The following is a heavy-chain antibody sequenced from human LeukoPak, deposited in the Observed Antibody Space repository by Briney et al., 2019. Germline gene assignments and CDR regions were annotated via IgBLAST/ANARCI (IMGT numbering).Heavy chain of an antibody. CDR3: AREGYCSGGSCYLYNWFDP. J-gene: IGHJ5*02. CDR2: IYYSGST. Sequence: KPSETLSLTCTVSGGSISSYYWSWIRQPPGKGLEWIGYIYYSGSTNYNPSLKGRVTISVDTSKNQFSLKLSSVTAADTAVYYCAREGYCSGGSCYLYNWFDPWGQGTLVTVSS. CDR1: GGSISSYY. V-gene: IGHV4-59*01. D-gene: IGHD2-15*01.